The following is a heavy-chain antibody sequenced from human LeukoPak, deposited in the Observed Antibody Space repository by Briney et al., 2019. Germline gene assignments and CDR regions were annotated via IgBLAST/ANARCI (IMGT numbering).Heavy chain of an antibody. D-gene: IGHD4-17*01. J-gene: IGHJ4*02. CDR2: LNAGNGNT. Sequence: EASVKVSCKASGYTFTIYAMHWVRQAPGQRLEWMGWLNAGNGNTKYSQKFQGRVTITRDTSASTAYMELSSLRSEDTAVYYCARDPYGDYENYFDYWGQGTLVTVSS. CDR3: ARDPYGDYENYFDY. V-gene: IGHV1-3*01. CDR1: GYTFTIYA.